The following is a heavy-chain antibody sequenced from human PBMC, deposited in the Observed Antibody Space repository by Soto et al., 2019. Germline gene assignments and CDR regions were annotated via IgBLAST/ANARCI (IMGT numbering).Heavy chain of an antibody. D-gene: IGHD2-8*01. J-gene: IGHJ4*02. CDR3: ASDRLTKYGGGHLYHFDY. CDR2: IYYSGTT. Sequence: QLQLQESGPGLVKPSETLSLTCTVSGGSITNTSYYWGWIRQPPGKGLEWMGRIYYSGTTYNNPSLKSRINMSIDPSQNQFSLKLSSGTRAETAVYYCASDRLTKYGGGHLYHFDYWGQGGLVTVSS. CDR1: GGSITNTSYY. V-gene: IGHV4-39*02.